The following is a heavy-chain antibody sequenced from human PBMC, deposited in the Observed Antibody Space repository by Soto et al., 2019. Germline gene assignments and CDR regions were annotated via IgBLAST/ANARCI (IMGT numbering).Heavy chain of an antibody. J-gene: IGHJ4*02. CDR3: AKGIGSSGYPIDY. CDR1: GFTFSSYA. D-gene: IGHD3-22*01. Sequence: EVQLLESGGDLLQPGGSLRLSCAASGFTFSSYAMSWVRQAPGKGLEWVSAISGSGGSTYYADSVKGRFTISRDNSKNTLYLQMNSLRAEDTAVYHCAKGIGSSGYPIDYWGQGTLVTVSS. CDR2: ISGSGGST. V-gene: IGHV3-23*01.